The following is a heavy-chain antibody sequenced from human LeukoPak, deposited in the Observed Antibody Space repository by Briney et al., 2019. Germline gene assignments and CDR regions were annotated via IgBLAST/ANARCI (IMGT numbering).Heavy chain of an antibody. V-gene: IGHV3-30*02. CDR3: AKDRYCSSTRCYGDFDY. CDR2: VSLDGGTQ. D-gene: IGHD2-2*01. Sequence: HPGGSLRLSCATFGFAFNTYGMHWVRQAPGKGLEWVAFVSLDGGTQNYADSVKGRFTISRDNSKNTVSLEMNSLRAEDTAIYYCAKDRYCSSTRCYGDFDYWGQGTLVTVSS. J-gene: IGHJ4*02. CDR1: GFAFNTYG.